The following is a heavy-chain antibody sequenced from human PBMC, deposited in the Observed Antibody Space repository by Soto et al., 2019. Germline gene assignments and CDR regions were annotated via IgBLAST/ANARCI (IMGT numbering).Heavy chain of an antibody. CDR3: ARANARPQLGGNYYYILDV. CDR1: GGTFRTAA. V-gene: IGHV1-69*12. J-gene: IGHJ6*02. Sequence: QVQLEQSGAEEKKPGSSVKVSCKASGGTFRTAAVSWVRQAPGQGLEWMGGIMPVFRTPDYAQKFHGRVTITADESTSRVCMELSGLRSDATAVYYCARANARPQLGGNYYYILDVWGQGTRITVSS. D-gene: IGHD2-8*01. CDR2: IMPVFRTP.